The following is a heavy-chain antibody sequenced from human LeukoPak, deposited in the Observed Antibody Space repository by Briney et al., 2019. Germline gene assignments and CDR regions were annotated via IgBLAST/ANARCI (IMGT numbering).Heavy chain of an antibody. CDR2: IHYSGRT. J-gene: IGHJ4*02. CDR1: GGSISNYY. CDR3: ARHQDGYGDYFDF. Sequence: SETLSLTCTVSGGSISNYYWSWIRQPPGKGLEWIGYIHYSGRTKYDPSLESRVTISVDTSKNQFSLKVSSVTAPDTAIYYCARHQDGYGDYFDFWGQRILVTVSS. V-gene: IGHV4-59*08. D-gene: IGHD5-24*01.